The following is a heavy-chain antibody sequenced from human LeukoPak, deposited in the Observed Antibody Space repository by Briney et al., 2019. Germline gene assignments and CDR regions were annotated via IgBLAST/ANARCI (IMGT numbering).Heavy chain of an antibody. Sequence: KPSETLSLTCAVYGGSFSGYYWSWIRQPPGKGLEWIGEINHSGSTNYNPSLKSRVTISVDTSKNQFSLNLSSVTAADTAVYYCARVHIVVVPAAISLGGWFDPWGQGTLVTVSS. CDR2: INHSGST. J-gene: IGHJ5*02. D-gene: IGHD2-2*02. CDR3: ARVHIVVVPAAISLGGWFDP. V-gene: IGHV4-34*01. CDR1: GGSFSGYY.